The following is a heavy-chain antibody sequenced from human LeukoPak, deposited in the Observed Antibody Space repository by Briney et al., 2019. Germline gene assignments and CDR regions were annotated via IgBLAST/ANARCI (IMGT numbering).Heavy chain of an antibody. J-gene: IGHJ4*02. CDR1: GGTFSSYA. D-gene: IGHD2-15*01. V-gene: IGHV1-69*13. CDR2: IIPIFGTP. Sequence: SVKVSCKASGGTFSSYAISWVRQAPGQGLEWMGGIIPIFGTPNYAQKFQGRVTITADEPTSTAYMELSSLRSEDTAVYYCARYYCSGGSCSYYFDYWGQGTLVTVSS. CDR3: ARYYCSGGSCSYYFDY.